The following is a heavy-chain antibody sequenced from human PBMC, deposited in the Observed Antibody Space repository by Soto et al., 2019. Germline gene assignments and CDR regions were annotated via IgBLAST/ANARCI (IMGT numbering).Heavy chain of an antibody. Sequence: SETLSLTCDVSGGSISSYYWSWIRQPAGKGLEWIGRIYTSGSTNYNPSLKSRVTMSVDTSKNQFSLKLSSVTAADTAVYYCARLGANSWYGTNWFDPWGQGALVTVSS. CDR1: GGSISSYY. V-gene: IGHV4-4*07. D-gene: IGHD6-13*01. CDR2: IYTSGST. J-gene: IGHJ5*02. CDR3: ARLGANSWYGTNWFDP.